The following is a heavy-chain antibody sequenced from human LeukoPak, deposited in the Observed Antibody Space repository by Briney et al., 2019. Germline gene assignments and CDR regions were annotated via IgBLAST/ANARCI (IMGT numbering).Heavy chain of an antibody. J-gene: IGHJ4*02. CDR3: ARHDYGQYYFDY. CDR1: GFTFSSYA. D-gene: IGHD4-17*01. V-gene: IGHV3-30-3*01. Sequence: GGSLRLSCAASGFTFSSYAMHWVRQAPGKGLEWVAIISYDGSNKYYADSVKGRFTISRDNSKNTLYLQMNGLRAEDTAVYYCARHDYGQYYFDYWGQGTLVTVSS. CDR2: ISYDGSNK.